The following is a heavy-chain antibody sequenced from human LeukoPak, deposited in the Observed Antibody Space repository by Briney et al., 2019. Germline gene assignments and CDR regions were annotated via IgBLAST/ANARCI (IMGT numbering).Heavy chain of an antibody. J-gene: IGHJ4*02. CDR2: ISAYNGNT. Sequence: GASVKVSCKASGYTFTSYGISWVRQAPGQGLEWMGWISAYNGNTNYAQKLQGRVTMTTDTSTSTAYMERRSLRSDHTARYYRARDRRVGARSYFDYWGQGTLVTVSS. CDR1: GYTFTSYG. V-gene: IGHV1-18*01. CDR3: ARDRRVGARSYFDY. D-gene: IGHD1-26*01.